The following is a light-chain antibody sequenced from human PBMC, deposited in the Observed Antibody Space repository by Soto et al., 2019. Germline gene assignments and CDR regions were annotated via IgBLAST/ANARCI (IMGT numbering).Light chain of an antibody. CDR1: QSVSNN. CDR3: QQYNNWPPIT. J-gene: IGKJ5*01. V-gene: IGKV3-15*01. CDR2: YAS. Sequence: EIMMTQSPATLSVSPGERATLSCRASQSVSNNLAWYQQKPGQVPRLLIYYASTRATGIPARFSGSGSGTEFTLTISSLQSEDFALYSCQQYNNWPPITFGQGTRLEIK.